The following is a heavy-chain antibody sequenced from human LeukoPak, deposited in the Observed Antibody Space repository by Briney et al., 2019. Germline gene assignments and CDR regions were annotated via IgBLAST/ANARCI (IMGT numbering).Heavy chain of an antibody. CDR2: IYTSGST. CDR3: ARDGSSGWTDAFDI. D-gene: IGHD6-19*01. V-gene: IGHV4-61*02. J-gene: IGHJ3*02. Sequence: PSQTLSLTCTVSGGSISSGSYYWSWIRQPAGKGLEWIGRIYTSGSTNYNPSLKSRVTISVDTSKNQFSLKLSSVTAADTAVYYCARDGSSGWTDAFDIWGQGTMVTVSS. CDR1: GGSISSGSYY.